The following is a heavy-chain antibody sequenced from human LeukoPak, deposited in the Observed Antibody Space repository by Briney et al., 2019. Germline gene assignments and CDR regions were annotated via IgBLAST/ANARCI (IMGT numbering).Heavy chain of an antibody. J-gene: IGHJ4*02. CDR2: IYYSGST. D-gene: IGHD1-26*01. Sequence: PSETLSLTCTVSGGSISSSSYYWGWIRQPPGKGLEWIGSIYYSGSTYYNPSLKSRVTISVDTSKNQFSLKLSSVTAADTAVYYCARSDWAMGATDYWGQGTLVTVSS. CDR3: ARSDWAMGATDY. CDR1: GGSISSSSYY. V-gene: IGHV4-39*07.